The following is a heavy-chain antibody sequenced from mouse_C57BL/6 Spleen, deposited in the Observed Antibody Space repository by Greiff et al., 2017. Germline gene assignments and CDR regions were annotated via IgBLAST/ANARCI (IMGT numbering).Heavy chain of an antibody. V-gene: IGHV2-2*01. CDR2: IWSGGST. CDR1: GFSLTSYG. Sequence: VKLMESGPGLVQPSQSLSITCTVSGFSLTSYGVHWVRQSPGKGLEWLGVIWSGGSTDYNAAFISRLSISKDNSKSQVFFKMNSLQADDTAIYYCARIPNSSGYVGFAYWGQGTLVTVSA. CDR3: ARIPNSSGYVGFAY. J-gene: IGHJ3*01. D-gene: IGHD3-2*02.